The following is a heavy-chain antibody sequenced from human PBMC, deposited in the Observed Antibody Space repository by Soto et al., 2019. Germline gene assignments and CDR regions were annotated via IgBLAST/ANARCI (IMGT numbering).Heavy chain of an antibody. J-gene: IGHJ4*02. CDR2: ISYDGSNK. Sequence: PGGSLRLSCAASGFTFSSYGMHWVRQAPGKGLEWVAVISYDGSNKYYADSVKGRFTISRDNSKNTLYLQMNSLRAEDTAVYYCAKDINYGGNSGPFDYWGQGTLVTVSS. V-gene: IGHV3-30*18. CDR3: AKDINYGGNSGPFDY. D-gene: IGHD4-17*01. CDR1: GFTFSSYG.